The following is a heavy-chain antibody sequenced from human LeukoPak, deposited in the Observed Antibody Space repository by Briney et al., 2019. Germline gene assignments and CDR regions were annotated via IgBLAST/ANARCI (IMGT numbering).Heavy chain of an antibody. J-gene: IGHJ5*02. CDR2: ISGSSSSK. Sequence: GGSLRLSCVASGFTFSMYGMSWVRQAPGKGPEWVSGISGSSSSKHYAESVKGRFTISRDNAKNSLYLQMNSLRAEDTAVYYCARDLRDIVVVAHWFDPWGQGTLVIVSS. D-gene: IGHD2-15*01. CDR1: GFTFSMYG. V-gene: IGHV3-21*01. CDR3: ARDLRDIVVVAHWFDP.